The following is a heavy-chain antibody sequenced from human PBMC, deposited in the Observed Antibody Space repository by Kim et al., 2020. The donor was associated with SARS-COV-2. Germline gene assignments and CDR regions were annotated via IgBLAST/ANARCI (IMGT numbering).Heavy chain of an antibody. CDR2: ISYDGSNK. J-gene: IGHJ3*02. V-gene: IGHV3-30*18. D-gene: IGHD3-22*01. Sequence: GGSLRLSCAASGFTFSSYGMHWVRQAPGKGLEWVAVISYDGSNKYYADSVKGRFTISRDNSKNTLYLQMNSLRAEDTAVYYCAKNLMFRGSSGYPHDAFDIWGQGTMVTVSS. CDR3: AKNLMFRGSSGYPHDAFDI. CDR1: GFTFSSYG.